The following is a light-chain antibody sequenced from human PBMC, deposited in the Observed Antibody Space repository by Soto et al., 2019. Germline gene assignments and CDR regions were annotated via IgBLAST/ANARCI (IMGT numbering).Light chain of an antibody. CDR3: QQSYSTSPIT. J-gene: IGKJ5*01. CDR2: AAS. Sequence: DIQMTQSPSSLSASVGDRVTMTCRASETISTFLNWYQHKPGKAPKLLIYAASRLQSGVPSRFSGSGSGIDFTLTINGLQPEDFASYYCQQSYSTSPITFGQGTRLEI. V-gene: IGKV1-39*01. CDR1: ETISTF.